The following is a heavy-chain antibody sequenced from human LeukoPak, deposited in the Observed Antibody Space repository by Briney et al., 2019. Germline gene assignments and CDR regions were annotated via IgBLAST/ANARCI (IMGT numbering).Heavy chain of an antibody. D-gene: IGHD5-12*01. CDR2: ISSSSSYI. CDR1: GFTFSSYS. J-gene: IGHJ6*04. V-gene: IGHV3-21*01. CDR3: ARDRNVDIVATGYYYGMDV. Sequence: GGSLRLSCAASGFTFSSYSMNWVRQAPGKGLEWVSSISSSSSYIYYADSVKGRFTISRDNAKNSLYLQMNSPRAEDTAVYYCARDRNVDIVATGYYYGMDVWGKGTTVTVSS.